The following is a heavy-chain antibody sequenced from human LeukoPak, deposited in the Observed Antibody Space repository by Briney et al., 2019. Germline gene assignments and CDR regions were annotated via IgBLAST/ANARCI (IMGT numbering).Heavy chain of an antibody. V-gene: IGHV5-51*01. CDR2: SYTGDSDT. D-gene: IGHD3-10*01. Sequence: GEFLKTSCNGSGYSFSNYWNGWGRPMPGEGLEWMGISYTGDSDTCYSPVFQGQVTISADKSISLAYLPRSRLNASDTALYYCGRGNYYGSGSGWDYWGQGTLVTVSS. J-gene: IGHJ4*02. CDR1: GYSFSNYW. CDR3: GRGNYYGSGSGWDY.